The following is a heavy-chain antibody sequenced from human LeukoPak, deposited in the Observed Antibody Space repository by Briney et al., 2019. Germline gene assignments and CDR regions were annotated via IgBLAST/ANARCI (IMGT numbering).Heavy chain of an antibody. CDR1: GFTFSSYA. CDR3: AKGSSPNIVVVPAAIADY. J-gene: IGHJ4*02. D-gene: IGHD2-2*01. CDR2: ISYDGSNK. V-gene: IGHV3-30-3*01. Sequence: GGSLRLSCAASGFTFSSYAMHWVRQAPGKGLEWVAVISYDGSNKYYADSVKGRFTVSRDNSKNTLYLQMNSLRAEDTAVYYCAKGSSPNIVVVPAAIADYWGQGTLVTVSS.